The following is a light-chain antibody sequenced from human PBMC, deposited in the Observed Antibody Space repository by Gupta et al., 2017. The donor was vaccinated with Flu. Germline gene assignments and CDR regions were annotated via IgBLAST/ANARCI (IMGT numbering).Light chain of an antibody. CDR2: GAS. V-gene: IGKV1-17*01. CDR1: QGIRNA. Sequence: DSEMTQSRSSLSASVGDRVTITCRASQGIRNALGWYQQKSGKAPKRLIYGASSLQSGVPSRFSGSGSGTDFTLTISSLQPEDFATYYCLHHDSYPLSFGGGTKVEIK. J-gene: IGKJ4*01. CDR3: LHHDSYPLS.